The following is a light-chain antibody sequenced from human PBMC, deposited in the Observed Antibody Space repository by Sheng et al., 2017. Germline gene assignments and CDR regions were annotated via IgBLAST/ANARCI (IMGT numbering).Light chain of an antibody. V-gene: IGKV1-5*03. Sequence: DIQMTQSPSTLSASVGDRVTIKCRASQSISDSLAWYQQKPGKAPNLLIYKASTLESGVPSRFSGSGSGTEFTLTISSLQAEDVAVYYCQQYYTSPRLTFGGGTKVEIK. J-gene: IGKJ4*01. CDR2: KAS. CDR1: QSISDS. CDR3: QQYYTSPRLT.